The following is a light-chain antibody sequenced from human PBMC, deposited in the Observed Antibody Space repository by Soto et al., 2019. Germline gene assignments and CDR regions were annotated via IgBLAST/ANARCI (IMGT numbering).Light chain of an antibody. CDR2: EVT. V-gene: IGLV2-14*01. CDR3: ISYTGSSTSYV. Sequence: QAVLTQPASVSGSPGQAITISCSGTSSDVGSYSHVAWYQQFPGKTPKLIIYEVTYRPSGVSHRFSASKSGNTASLTISGLQAGDEADYYCISYTGSSTSYVFGTGTKVTVL. J-gene: IGLJ1*01. CDR1: SSDVGSYSH.